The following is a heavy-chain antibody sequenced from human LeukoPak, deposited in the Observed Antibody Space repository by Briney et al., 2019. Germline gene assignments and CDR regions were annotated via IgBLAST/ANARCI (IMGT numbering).Heavy chain of an antibody. D-gene: IGHD5-24*01. CDR3: ASHVEMATILLY. CDR1: GYTFTSYG. Sequence: ASVKVSCKASGYTFTSYGISWVRQAPGQGLEWMGWISAYNGNTNYAQKLQGRVTMTTDTSTSTAYMELRSLRSDDTAVYYCASHVEMATILLYWGQGTLVTVSS. V-gene: IGHV1-18*01. CDR2: ISAYNGNT. J-gene: IGHJ4*02.